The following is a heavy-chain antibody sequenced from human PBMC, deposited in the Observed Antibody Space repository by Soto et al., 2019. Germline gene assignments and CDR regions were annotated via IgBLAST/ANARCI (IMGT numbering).Heavy chain of an antibody. V-gene: IGHV1-18*01. CDR2: ISAHNGNT. CDR3: ARVVATIPLWFPDY. J-gene: IGHJ4*02. CDR1: GYTFTSYG. D-gene: IGHD5-12*01. Sequence: QVNLVQSGAEVKKPGASVKVSCKASGYTFTSYGIAWMRQAPGQGLEWMGRISAHNGNTDYAQKVHGRVTMTSDTSTGTAYMELGSLRSDDTAVYYCARVVATIPLWFPDYWGQGFLVTVSS.